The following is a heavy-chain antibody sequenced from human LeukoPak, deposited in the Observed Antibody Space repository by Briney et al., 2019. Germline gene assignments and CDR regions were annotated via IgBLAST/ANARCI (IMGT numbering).Heavy chain of an antibody. Sequence: SETLSLTCTVSGGSISSYYRSWIRQPAGKGLEWIGRIYTSGSTNYNPSLKSRVTISVDKSKNQFSLKLSSVTAADTAVYYCARGGSSGWYGTIDYWGQGTLVTVSS. CDR3: ARGGSSGWYGTIDY. CDR1: GGSISSYY. V-gene: IGHV4-4*07. CDR2: IYTSGST. J-gene: IGHJ4*02. D-gene: IGHD6-19*01.